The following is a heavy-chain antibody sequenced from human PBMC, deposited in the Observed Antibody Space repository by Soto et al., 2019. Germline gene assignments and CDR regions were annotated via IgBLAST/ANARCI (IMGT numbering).Heavy chain of an antibody. Sequence: PGGSLRLSCAASGFTFSSYAMHWVRQAPGKGLEWVAVISYDGSNKYYADSVKGRFTISRDNSKNTLYLQMNSLRAEDTAVYYCARDITAILFSSYYFDYWGQGTLVTVSS. D-gene: IGHD3-9*01. V-gene: IGHV3-30-3*01. CDR2: ISYDGSNK. CDR3: ARDITAILFSSYYFDY. J-gene: IGHJ4*02. CDR1: GFTFSSYA.